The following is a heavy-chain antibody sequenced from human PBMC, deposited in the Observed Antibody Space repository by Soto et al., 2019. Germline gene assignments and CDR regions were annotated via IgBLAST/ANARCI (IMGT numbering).Heavy chain of an antibody. D-gene: IGHD2-15*01. V-gene: IGHV4-39*01. CDR2: IYYSGST. Sequence: ASETLSLTCTVSGGSISSSSYYWGWIRQPPGKGLEWIGSIYYSGSTYYNPSLKSRVTISVDTSKNQFSLKLSSVTAADTAVYYCARPFSGYCSGGSCYYTAFQHWGQGTLVTVSS. CDR1: GGSISSSSYY. J-gene: IGHJ1*01. CDR3: ARPFSGYCSGGSCYYTAFQH.